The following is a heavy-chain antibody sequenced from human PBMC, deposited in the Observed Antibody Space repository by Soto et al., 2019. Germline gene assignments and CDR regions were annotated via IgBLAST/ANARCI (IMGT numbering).Heavy chain of an antibody. Sequence: ASVKVSCKASGYTFTSYAMHWVRQAPGQRLEWMGWINAGNGNTKYSQKFQGRVTITRDTSASTAYMELSSLRSEDTAVYYCAREMNPQPGGPKTYYYYGMDVWGQGTTVTVSS. CDR1: GYTFTSYA. CDR2: INAGNGNT. J-gene: IGHJ6*02. V-gene: IGHV1-3*01. D-gene: IGHD2-2*01. CDR3: AREMNPQPGGPKTYYYYGMDV.